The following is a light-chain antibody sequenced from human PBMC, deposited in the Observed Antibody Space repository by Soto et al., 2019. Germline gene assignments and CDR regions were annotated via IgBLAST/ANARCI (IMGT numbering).Light chain of an antibody. J-gene: IGKJ2*01. CDR1: QSISSY. CDR3: QQSYSTPYT. V-gene: IGKV1-39*01. Sequence: DIQMTQSPSSLSASVGDRVTITCRARQSISSYLNWFQQKPGKAPKLLIYAASSLQSVGPSRFSGSGSGTDFTLTISSLQPEDFATYYCQQSYSTPYTFGQGTKLEIK. CDR2: AAS.